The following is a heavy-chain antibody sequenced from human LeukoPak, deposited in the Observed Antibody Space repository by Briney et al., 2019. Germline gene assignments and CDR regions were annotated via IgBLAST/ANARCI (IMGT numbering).Heavy chain of an antibody. CDR3: ARALNGYLES. V-gene: IGHV4-38-2*01. Sequence: SETLSLTCAVSGYSISSGYYWGWIRQPPGTGLEWGGTIYHSGNTYYSPSLKSQVTISLDTYKNQFSLNLSSVTAAGTAVDYCARALNGYLESWGQGTLVSVPS. CDR2: IYHSGNT. J-gene: IGHJ4*02. D-gene: IGHD2-8*01. CDR1: GYSISSGYY.